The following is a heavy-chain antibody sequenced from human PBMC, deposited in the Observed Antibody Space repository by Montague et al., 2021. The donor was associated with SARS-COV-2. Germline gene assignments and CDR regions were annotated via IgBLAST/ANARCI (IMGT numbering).Heavy chain of an antibody. J-gene: IGHJ6*03. CDR2: LYYSGSA. V-gene: IGHV4-59*01. Sequence: SETLSLTCTVSGGSISGYYWSWIRQPPGKGLEWIGYLYYSGSAXXXPSXXXRVTISVDTSKNQFSLRLNSVTAADTAVYYCARHPPGYRYFYYLDVWGKGTTVTVSS. CDR3: ARHPPGYRYFYYLDV. D-gene: IGHD1-1*01. CDR1: GGSISGYY.